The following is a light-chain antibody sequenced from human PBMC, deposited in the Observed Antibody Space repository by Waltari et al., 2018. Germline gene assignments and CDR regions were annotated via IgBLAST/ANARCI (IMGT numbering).Light chain of an antibody. J-gene: IGKJ1*01. CDR2: KAS. CDR3: QQYNNYTPKT. Sequence: IQVTPSPSTLSASVGDRVTLTCRATQSISNWLAWYQQKPGKAPKLLIYKASTLESGVPSRFSGSGSGTEFTLTISSLQPDDFATYFCQQYNNYTPKTFGQGTKVDIK. CDR1: QSISNW. V-gene: IGKV1-5*01.